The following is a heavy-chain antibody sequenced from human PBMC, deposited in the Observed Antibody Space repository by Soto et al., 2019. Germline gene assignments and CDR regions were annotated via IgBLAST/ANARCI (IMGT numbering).Heavy chain of an antibody. CDR2: INHSGST. V-gene: IGHV4-34*01. J-gene: IGHJ4*02. CDR1: GGSFSGYY. CDR3: ARSTGRQWLVLDY. Sequence: PSETLSLTCAVYGGSFSGYYWSWIRQPPGKGLEWIGEINHSGSTNYNPSLKSRVTISVDTSKNQFSLKLSSVTAADTAVYYCARSTGRQWLVLDYWGQGTLVTVSS. D-gene: IGHD6-19*01.